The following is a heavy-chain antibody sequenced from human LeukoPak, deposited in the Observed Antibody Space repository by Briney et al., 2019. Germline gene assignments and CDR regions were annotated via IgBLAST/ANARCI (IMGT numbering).Heavy chain of an antibody. CDR2: IYYSGST. CDR1: GGTISSSSYY. Sequence: PSETLSLTCTVSGGTISSSSYYWGWIRQPPGKGLEWIGSIYYSGSTYSNPSLKSRVTISVDTSKNQFSLKLSSVTAADTAVYFWGRDGGFGELLPLRFWGKGPLVPVSS. V-gene: IGHV4-39*07. D-gene: IGHD3-10*01. J-gene: IGHJ4*02. CDR3: GRDGGFGELLPLRF.